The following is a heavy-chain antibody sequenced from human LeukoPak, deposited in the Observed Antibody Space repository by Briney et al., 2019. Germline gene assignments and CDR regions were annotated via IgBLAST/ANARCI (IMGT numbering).Heavy chain of an antibody. D-gene: IGHD6-13*01. CDR3: ARLYTSSSYWYFDL. CDR1: GGSITGWY. Sequence: SETLSLTCTVSGGSITGWYWSWIRQAPGKGLECIGYISYTGTTNYNPSLKSRVTISVDTSKNQFSLKLTSVTAADTAIYYCARLYTSSSYWYFDLWGRGTLATVSS. J-gene: IGHJ2*01. CDR2: ISYTGTT. V-gene: IGHV4-59*01.